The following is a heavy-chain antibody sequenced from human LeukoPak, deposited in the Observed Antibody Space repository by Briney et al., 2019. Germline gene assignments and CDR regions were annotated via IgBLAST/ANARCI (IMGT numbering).Heavy chain of an antibody. Sequence: GGSLTLSCSASRFSFSDYDMNWVRQAPGEGLEWVSSISGRSSHIYYGDSVKGRFAISRDNAKNSLYLQMNSLGAEDTAVYYCGRAFPPLRTSSAGDLWGQGILVTVSS. V-gene: IGHV3-21*01. CDR3: GRAFPPLRTSSAGDL. CDR2: ISGRSSHI. CDR1: RFSFSDYD. J-gene: IGHJ4*02. D-gene: IGHD3-16*01.